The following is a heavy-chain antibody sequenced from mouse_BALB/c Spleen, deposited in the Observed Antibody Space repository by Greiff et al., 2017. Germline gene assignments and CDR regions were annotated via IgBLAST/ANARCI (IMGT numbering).Heavy chain of an antibody. D-gene: IGHD2-14*01. Sequence: EVKLLESGPGLVKPSQSLSLTCTVTGYSITSDYAWNWIRQFPGNKLEWMGYISYSGSTSYNPSLKSRISITRDTSKNQFFLQLNSVTTEDTATYYCAMYRYDAYFDYWGQGTTLTVSS. J-gene: IGHJ2*01. CDR3: AMYRYDAYFDY. V-gene: IGHV3-2*02. CDR2: ISYSGST. CDR1: GYSITSDYA.